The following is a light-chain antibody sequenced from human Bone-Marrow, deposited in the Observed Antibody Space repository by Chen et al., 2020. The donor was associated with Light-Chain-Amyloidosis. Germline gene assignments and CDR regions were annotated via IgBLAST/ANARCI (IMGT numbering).Light chain of an antibody. Sequence: QSALTHPASVSGSPGQSITIPCTGPSSDVGGDNHVSWYQQHPDKAPKLMIYEVTKRPSWVPDRFSGSKSDNTASLTISGLQTEDEADYFCSSYTITNTLVFGSGTRVTVL. CDR3: SSYTITNTLV. J-gene: IGLJ1*01. CDR1: SSDVGGDNH. V-gene: IGLV2-14*01. CDR2: EVT.